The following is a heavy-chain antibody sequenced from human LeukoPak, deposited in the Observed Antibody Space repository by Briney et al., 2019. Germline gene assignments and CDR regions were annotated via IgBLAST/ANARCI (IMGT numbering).Heavy chain of an antibody. V-gene: IGHV4-38-2*02. J-gene: IGHJ6*03. Sequence: SETLSLTCTVSGYSISSGYYWGWIRQPPGKGLEWIGSIYHSGSTYYNPALKSQVTISVDTSNNHFSLKLSSVTAADTAVYYCARAGLLGDYYYYMDVWGKGTTVTVSS. CDR1: GYSISSGYY. CDR2: IYHSGST. CDR3: ARAGLLGDYYYYMDV. D-gene: IGHD2-21*02.